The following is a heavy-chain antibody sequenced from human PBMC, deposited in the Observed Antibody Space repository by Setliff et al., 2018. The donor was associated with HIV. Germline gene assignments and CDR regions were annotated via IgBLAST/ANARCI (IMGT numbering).Heavy chain of an antibody. J-gene: IGHJ4*02. V-gene: IGHV4-39*01. Sequence: SETLSLTCIVSNVSISSSSYYWGWIRQPPGKGLEWIATIYYNGRTSYNPSLKSRVTISIDTSKNQFSLRLTSVTATDTALYYCARHAGSASFLDYWGQGALVTVSS. D-gene: IGHD2-15*01. CDR1: NVSISSSSYY. CDR2: IYYNGRT. CDR3: ARHAGSASFLDY.